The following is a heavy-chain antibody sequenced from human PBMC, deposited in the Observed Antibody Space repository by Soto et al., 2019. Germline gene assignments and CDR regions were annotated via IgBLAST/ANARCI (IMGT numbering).Heavy chain of an antibody. Sequence: QVQLVESGGGVVQPGRSLRLSCAASGFTFSSYGMHWVRQAPGKGLEWVAVISYDGSNKYYADSVKGRFTISRDNSKNTLYLQMNSLRAEDTAVYYCARTGIRYDSSRSLFFDYWGQGTLVTVSS. CDR1: GFTFSSYG. D-gene: IGHD3-22*01. V-gene: IGHV3-30*03. CDR3: ARTGIRYDSSRSLFFDY. J-gene: IGHJ4*02. CDR2: ISYDGSNK.